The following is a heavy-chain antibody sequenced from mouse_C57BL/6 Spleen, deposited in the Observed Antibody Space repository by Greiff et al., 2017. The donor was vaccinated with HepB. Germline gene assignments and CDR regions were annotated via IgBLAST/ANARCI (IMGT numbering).Heavy chain of an antibody. CDR3: ARYYYGSSYGYFDY. D-gene: IGHD1-1*01. J-gene: IGHJ2*01. Sequence: EVQLQQSGPELVKPGASVKISCKTSGYTFTDYYMNWVKQSHGKSLEWIGDINPNNGGTSYNQKFKGKATLTVDKSSSTAYMELRSLTSEDSAVYYCARYYYGSSYGYFDYWGQGTTLTVSS. CDR1: GYTFTDYY. CDR2: INPNNGGT. V-gene: IGHV1-26*01.